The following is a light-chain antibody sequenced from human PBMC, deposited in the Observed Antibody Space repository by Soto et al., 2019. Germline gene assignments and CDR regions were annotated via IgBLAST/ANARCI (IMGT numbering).Light chain of an antibody. CDR3: SSYTSSSTRV. CDR2: EVS. Sequence: SALTQPASVSGSPGQSITISCTGTSSDVGGYNYVSWYQQHPGKAPKLMIYEVSKRPSGVSNRFSGSKSGNTASLTISGLQAEDEADYYGSSYTSSSTRVFGGGTKLTVL. CDR1: SSDVGGYNY. V-gene: IGLV2-14*01. J-gene: IGLJ2*01.